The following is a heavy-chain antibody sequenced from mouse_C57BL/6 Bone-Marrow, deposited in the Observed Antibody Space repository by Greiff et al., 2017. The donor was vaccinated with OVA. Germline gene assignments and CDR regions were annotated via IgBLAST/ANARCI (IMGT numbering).Heavy chain of an antibody. CDR2: INPNYGTT. CDR1: GYSFTDYN. D-gene: IGHD1-1*01. J-gene: IGHJ1*03. CDR3: AFYYGSSYRYFDV. V-gene: IGHV1-39*01. Sequence: SGYSFTDYNMNWVKQSNGKSLEWIGVINPNYGTTSYNQKFKGQATLTVDQSSSTAYMQLNSLTSEDSAVYYCAFYYGSSYRYFDVWGTGTTVTVSS.